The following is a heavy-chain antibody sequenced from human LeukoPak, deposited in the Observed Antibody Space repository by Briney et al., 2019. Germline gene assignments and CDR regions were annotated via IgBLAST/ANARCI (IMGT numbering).Heavy chain of an antibody. Sequence: SGGSLRLSCAASGFTFSTYAMSWVRQAPGKGLEWVSVIYSGGSTYYADSVKGRFTISRDNSKNTLYLQMNSLRAEDTAVYYCAIPVGFGELYPPPLDYWGQGTLVTVSS. J-gene: IGHJ4*02. D-gene: IGHD3-10*01. CDR1: GFTFSTYA. CDR3: AIPVGFGELYPPPLDY. V-gene: IGHV3-66*04. CDR2: IYSGGST.